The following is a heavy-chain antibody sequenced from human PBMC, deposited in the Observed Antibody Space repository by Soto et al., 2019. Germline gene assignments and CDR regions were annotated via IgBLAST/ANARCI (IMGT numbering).Heavy chain of an antibody. J-gene: IGHJ3*02. D-gene: IGHD4-4*01. V-gene: IGHV4-31*03. CDR1: GGSISNINYF. CDR3: AREVVSPTTSDAFDI. Sequence: TLSLTCTVSGGSISNINYFWSWIRQHPGKGLEWIGYISYTGSAYYSPSLESRVSISVDTSKNHFSLRLNSVTAADTAMYYCAREVVSPTTSDAFDIWGQGTMVTVSS. CDR2: ISYTGSA.